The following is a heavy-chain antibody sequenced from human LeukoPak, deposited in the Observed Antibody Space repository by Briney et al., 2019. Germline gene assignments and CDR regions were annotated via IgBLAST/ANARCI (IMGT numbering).Heavy chain of an antibody. V-gene: IGHV3-23*01. CDR2: ISGSGGST. CDR1: GFTFSSYA. Sequence: PGGSLRLSCAASGFTFSSYAMSWVRQAPGKGLEWVSAISGSGGSTYYADSVKGRFTISRDNSKNTLYLQMNSLRAEDTAVYYCASSIAVAGAYYYYMDVWGKGTTVTISS. D-gene: IGHD6-19*01. J-gene: IGHJ6*03. CDR3: ASSIAVAGAYYYYMDV.